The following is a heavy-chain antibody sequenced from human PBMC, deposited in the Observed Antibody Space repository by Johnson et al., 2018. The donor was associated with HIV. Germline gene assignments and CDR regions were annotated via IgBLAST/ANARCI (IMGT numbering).Heavy chain of an antibody. J-gene: IGHJ3*02. CDR3: ARDRRLADAFDI. D-gene: IGHD5-12*01. V-gene: IGHV3-74*01. CDR1: GFTFSSYW. Sequence: EQLVESGGGLVQPGGSLRLSCAASGFTFSSYWMHWVRQAPGKGLVWVSRINSDGSSTSYADSVKGRFTLSKDNAKNTLYLQMNSLRAEDTAVYYCARDRRLADAFDIWGQGTMVTVSS. CDR2: INSDGSST.